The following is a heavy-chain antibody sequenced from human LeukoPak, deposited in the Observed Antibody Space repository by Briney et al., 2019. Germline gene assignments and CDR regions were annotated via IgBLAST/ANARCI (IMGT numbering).Heavy chain of an antibody. D-gene: IGHD1-26*01. CDR2: MRFDGSNK. CDR3: AKDRHPFSGNSYYFDF. J-gene: IGHJ4*02. Sequence: PGGSLRLSCAASGFTFSSYGMHWVRQAPGKGLEWVAFMRFDGSNKYYADSVKGRFTISRDNSKNTLYVQMNSLRAEDTAVYYCAKDRHPFSGNSYYFDFWGQGTLVTVSS. V-gene: IGHV3-30*02. CDR1: GFTFSSYG.